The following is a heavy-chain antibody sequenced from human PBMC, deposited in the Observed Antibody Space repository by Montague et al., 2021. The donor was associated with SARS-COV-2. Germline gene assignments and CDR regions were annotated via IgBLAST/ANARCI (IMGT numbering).Heavy chain of an antibody. CDR2: ISGSSTST. J-gene: IGHJ4*02. CDR1: GFTFSNYA. V-gene: IGHV3-23*01. D-gene: IGHD4-23*01. Sequence: SLRLSCAASGFTFSNYAMDWVRQAPGKGLEWVSAISGSSTSTYYADSVKGRFTISRDNSKNTLYLQMNSLRAEDTAVYYCAEDPMTTVVTLYFDYWGQGTLVTVSS. CDR3: AEDPMTTVVTLYFDY.